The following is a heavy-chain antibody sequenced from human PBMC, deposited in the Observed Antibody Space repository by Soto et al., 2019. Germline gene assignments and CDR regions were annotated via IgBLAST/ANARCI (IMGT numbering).Heavy chain of an antibody. CDR1: GYTFTSYA. D-gene: IGHD3-22*01. Sequence: QVQLVQSGAEVKKPGASVKVSCKASGYTFTSYAMHWVRQAPGQRLEWMGWINAGNGNTKYSQKFQGRVTITRDTSASTAYMELSSLRSEYTAVSYCARGDYYDIHDYWGQGTLVTVSS. CDR3: ARGDYYDIHDY. CDR2: INAGNGNT. J-gene: IGHJ4*02. V-gene: IGHV1-3*01.